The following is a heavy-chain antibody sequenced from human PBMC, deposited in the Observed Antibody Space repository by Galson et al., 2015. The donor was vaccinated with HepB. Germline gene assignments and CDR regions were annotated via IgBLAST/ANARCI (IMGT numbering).Heavy chain of an antibody. V-gene: IGHV3-30*04. CDR1: GFTFSSYA. J-gene: IGHJ6*02. CDR2: ISYDGRNK. Sequence: SLRLSCAASGFTFSSYAMHWVRQAPGKGLEWVAVISYDGRNKYYADSVKGRFTISRDNSKNTLYLQMNSLRAEDTAVYDCAREGAPNDYYYYGMDVWGQGTTVTVSS. D-gene: IGHD1-26*01. CDR3: AREGAPNDYYYYGMDV.